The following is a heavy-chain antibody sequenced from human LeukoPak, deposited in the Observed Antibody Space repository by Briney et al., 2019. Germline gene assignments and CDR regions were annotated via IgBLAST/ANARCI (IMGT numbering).Heavy chain of an antibody. V-gene: IGHV3-7*01. CDR2: IKHDGSEK. CDR1: GFTVSSNY. Sequence: PGGSLRLSCAASGFTVSSNYMSWVRQAPGKGLEWVASIKHDGSEKYYVDSVRGRFTISRDNTMYSLYLQMSSLRAEDTAVYYCATDRGWRTSGYYLYYFEYWGQGTLVTYSS. D-gene: IGHD3-3*01. CDR3: ATDRGWRTSGYYLYYFEY. J-gene: IGHJ4*02.